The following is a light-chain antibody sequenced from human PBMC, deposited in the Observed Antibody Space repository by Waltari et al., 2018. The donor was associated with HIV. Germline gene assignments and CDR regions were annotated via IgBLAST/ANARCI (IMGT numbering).Light chain of an antibody. CDR1: PSILSSSNNRKY. V-gene: IGKV4-1*01. J-gene: IGKJ2*01. CDR2: WAS. CDR3: HQYYTTPYT. Sequence: DIVMTQSPDSLAVSLGERATMTGKSSPSILSSSNNRKYLAWYQQKPGQPPKLLIYWASSRDSGVPDRFIGRGSGTDFSLTISSLQAEDVAVYFCHQYYTTPYTFGQGTKLEIK.